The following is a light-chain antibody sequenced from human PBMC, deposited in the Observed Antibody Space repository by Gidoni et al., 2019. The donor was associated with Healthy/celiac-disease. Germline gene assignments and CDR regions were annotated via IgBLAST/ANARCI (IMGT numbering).Light chain of an antibody. Sequence: EIVLTQSPATLSLSPGERATRSCRASQSVSSYLAWYQQKPGQAPRLLIYDASNRATGIPARFSGSGSGTAFTLTIRSLEPEDFAVYYCQQRSNWPTFGPGTKVDIK. J-gene: IGKJ3*01. CDR3: QQRSNWPT. V-gene: IGKV3-11*01. CDR1: QSVSSY. CDR2: DAS.